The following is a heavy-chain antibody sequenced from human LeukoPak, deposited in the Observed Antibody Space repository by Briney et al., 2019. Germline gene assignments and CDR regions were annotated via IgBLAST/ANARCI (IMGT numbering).Heavy chain of an antibody. D-gene: IGHD6-13*01. V-gene: IGHV3-7*03. J-gene: IGHJ4*02. CDR3: ARGVEAAAGKGYYFDY. Sequence: GGSLRLSCAASGFTFSSHAMSWVRQTPGKGLEWVAHIKQGGNTKHYVGSVKGRFTISRDNAKNSLYLQMNSLRAEDTALYYCARGVEAAAGKGYYFDYWGQGTLVTVSS. CDR1: GFTFSSHA. CDR2: IKQGGNTK.